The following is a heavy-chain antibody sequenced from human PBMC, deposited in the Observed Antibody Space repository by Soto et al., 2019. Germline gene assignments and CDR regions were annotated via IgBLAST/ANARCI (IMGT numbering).Heavy chain of an antibody. CDR1: GFTFSIYS. Sequence: HPGGSLRLSCAASGFTFSIYSMNWVRQAPGKGLVWVSRINSDGSSTSYADSVKGRFTISRDNAKNTLYLQMNSLRAEDTAVYYCARDLSSYDFWSGYYYYYGMDVWGQGTTVTVS. CDR3: ARDLSSYDFWSGYYYYYGMDV. D-gene: IGHD3-3*01. V-gene: IGHV3-74*01. J-gene: IGHJ6*02. CDR2: INSDGSST.